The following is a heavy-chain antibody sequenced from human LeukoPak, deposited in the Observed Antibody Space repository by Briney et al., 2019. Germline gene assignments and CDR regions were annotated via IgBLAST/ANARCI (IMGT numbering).Heavy chain of an antibody. CDR3: TRETLYYYDSSGYY. Sequence: GGSLRLSCTASGFTFGDYAMSWVRQAPGKGLEWVGFIRSKAYGGTTEYAASVKGRFTISRDDSKSIAYLQMNSLKTENTAVYYCTRETLYYYDSSGYYWGQGTLVTVSS. CDR2: IRSKAYGGTT. CDR1: GFTFGDYA. V-gene: IGHV3-49*04. D-gene: IGHD3-22*01. J-gene: IGHJ4*02.